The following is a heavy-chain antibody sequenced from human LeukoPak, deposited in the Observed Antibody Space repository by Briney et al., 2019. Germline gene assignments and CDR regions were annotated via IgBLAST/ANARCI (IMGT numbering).Heavy chain of an antibody. J-gene: IGHJ6*02. V-gene: IGHV1-18*01. Sequence: ASVKVSCKASGYTFTSYGISWVRQAPGQGLEWMGWISAYNGNTNYAQKLQGRVTMTTDTSTSTAYMELRSLRSDDTAVYYCARPRITMVRGVIISYGMDVWGQGTTVTVSS. CDR3: ARPRITMVRGVIISYGMDV. CDR2: ISAYNGNT. D-gene: IGHD3-10*01. CDR1: GYTFTSYG.